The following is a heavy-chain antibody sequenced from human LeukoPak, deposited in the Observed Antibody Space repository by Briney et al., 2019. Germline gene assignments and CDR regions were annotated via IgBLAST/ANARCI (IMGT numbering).Heavy chain of an antibody. CDR2: ISAYNGNT. D-gene: IGHD3-16*01. Sequence: ASVKVSCKASGYTFTSYGISWVRQAPGQGLEWMGWISAYNGNTNYAQKLQGRVTMTTDTSTSTAYMELRSLRSDDTAVYYCARDLGYDYVWSFDYWGQGTLVTVSS. CDR3: ARDLGYDYVWSFDY. V-gene: IGHV1-18*01. J-gene: IGHJ4*02. CDR1: GYTFTSYG.